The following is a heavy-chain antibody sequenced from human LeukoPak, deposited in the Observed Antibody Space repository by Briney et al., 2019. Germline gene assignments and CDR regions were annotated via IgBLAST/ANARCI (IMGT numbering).Heavy chain of an antibody. J-gene: IGHJ4*02. CDR2: IYHSGTT. CDR1: YYPICSNYF. CDR3: AIGVVSLEGEEGGFIGDY. D-gene: IGHD3-16*01. Sequence: PSETLSLTCAASYYPICSNYFWGWIRQPPGKGLEWIGGIYHSGTTYYNPSLKSRVTFLLDTSKSQFSLKLTSVSAADTAMYFCAIGVVSLEGEEGGFIGDYWGQGILVTVSS. V-gene: IGHV4-38-2*01.